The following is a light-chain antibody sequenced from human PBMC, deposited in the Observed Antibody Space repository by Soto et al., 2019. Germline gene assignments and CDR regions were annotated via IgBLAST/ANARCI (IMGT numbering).Light chain of an antibody. CDR3: QQNDNRPPT. Sequence: DIQMTQSPSSLSASVGDRVTITCQASQDISNYLNWYQQKPGKAPKRLIYDASNLETGVPSRFSGSGSGTDFTFTISSLQPEDIATYYCQQNDNRPPTFGQGTKLEIK. CDR1: QDISNY. CDR2: DAS. V-gene: IGKV1-33*01. J-gene: IGKJ2*01.